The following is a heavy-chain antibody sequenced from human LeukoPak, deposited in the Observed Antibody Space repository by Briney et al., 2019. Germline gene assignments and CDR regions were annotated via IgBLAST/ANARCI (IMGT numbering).Heavy chain of an antibody. D-gene: IGHD2-21*02. Sequence: ASVEVSCKAFGYTFTSYGVSWVRQAPGQRVEWMGWISAYNGNTNYAQNLQGRVTMTTDTSTSTAYLELRSLRSDDTAVYYCARGAYCGGDCSSSDAFDIWGQGTMVSVSS. V-gene: IGHV1-18*01. CDR2: ISAYNGNT. CDR3: ARGAYCGGDCSSSDAFDI. J-gene: IGHJ3*02. CDR1: GYTFTSYG.